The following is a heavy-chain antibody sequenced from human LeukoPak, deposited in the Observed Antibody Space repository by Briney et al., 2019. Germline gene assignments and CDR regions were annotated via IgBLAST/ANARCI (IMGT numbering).Heavy chain of an antibody. J-gene: IGHJ6*02. CDR1: GSFFTNYW. CDR3: ARLSYDFWSGYPYGMDV. V-gene: IGHV5-51*01. Sequence: GAALKISYKASGSFFTNYWIGWVRQLPGKGQGWVGIIYPGDSDTRYSPSFQGQVTISADKSISTAYLQWSSLKASDTAMYYCARLSYDFWSGYPYGMDVWGQGTTVSVSS. D-gene: IGHD3-3*01. CDR2: IYPGDSDT.